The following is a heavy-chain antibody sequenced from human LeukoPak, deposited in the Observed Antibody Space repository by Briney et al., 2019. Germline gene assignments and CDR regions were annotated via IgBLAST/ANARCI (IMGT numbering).Heavy chain of an antibody. CDR1: GFTFSSYA. CDR2: IKQDGSEK. CDR3: ARGRGRVLEWLLVSGATFDY. Sequence: GGSLRLSCAASGFTFSSYAMSWVRQAPGKGLEWVANIKQDGSEKYYVDSVKGRFTISRDNAKNSLYLQMNSLRAEDTAVYYCARGRGRVLEWLLVSGATFDYWGQGTLVTVSS. V-gene: IGHV3-7*01. D-gene: IGHD3-3*01. J-gene: IGHJ4*02.